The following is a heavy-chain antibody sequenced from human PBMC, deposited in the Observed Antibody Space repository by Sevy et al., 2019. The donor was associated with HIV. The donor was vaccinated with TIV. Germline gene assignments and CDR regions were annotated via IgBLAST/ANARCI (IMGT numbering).Heavy chain of an antibody. Sequence: SETLSLTCTVSGGSISSHYWSWIRQPAGKGLEWIGRIFASGSTNYNPSLKSRVSMSIDTSKKQFSLKLTSVTAADTAVYYCARVHGDYTYFDYLGQGTLVTVSS. J-gene: IGHJ4*02. D-gene: IGHD4-17*01. CDR1: GGSISSHY. CDR3: ARVHGDYTYFDY. V-gene: IGHV4-4*07. CDR2: IFASGST.